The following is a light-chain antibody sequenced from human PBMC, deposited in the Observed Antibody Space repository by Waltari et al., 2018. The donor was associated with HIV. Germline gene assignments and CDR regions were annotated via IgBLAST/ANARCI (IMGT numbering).Light chain of an antibody. V-gene: IGLV2-23*02. CDR1: HSDVDGYNF. CDR2: DVF. Sequence: QSALTQPASVSGSPGQSITISRTGTHSDVDGYNFVSWYQQHPGKASKLLIFDVFKRPSGVSVRCSGSKSGNTASLTISGLQSEDEADYYCCSYAGSRTWVFGGGTKVTVL. CDR3: CSYAGSRTWV. J-gene: IGLJ3*02.